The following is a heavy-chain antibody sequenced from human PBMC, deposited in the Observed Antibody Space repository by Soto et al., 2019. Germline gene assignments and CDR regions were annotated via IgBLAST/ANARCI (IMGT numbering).Heavy chain of an antibody. CDR1: GFTFSDYY. J-gene: IGHJ6*02. D-gene: IGHD2-2*01. Sequence: GSLRLSCAASGFTFSDYYMSWIRQAPGKGLEWVSYISSSGSTIYYADSVKGRFTISRDNAKNSLYLQMNSLRAEDTAVYYCARVPTKGGTSTYYYYGMDVWGQGTTVTVSS. CDR2: ISSSGSTI. V-gene: IGHV3-11*01. CDR3: ARVPTKGGTSTYYYYGMDV.